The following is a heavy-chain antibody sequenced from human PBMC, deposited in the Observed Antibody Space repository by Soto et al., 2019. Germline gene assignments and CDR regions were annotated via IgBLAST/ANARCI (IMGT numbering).Heavy chain of an antibody. CDR3: ARDPPFFYSSSSDPNFDY. V-gene: IGHV1-18*01. D-gene: IGHD6-6*01. CDR2: ISAYNGNT. Sequence: GASVKVSCKASGGTFSSYAISWVRQAPGQGLEWMGWISAYNGNTNYAQKLQGRVTMTTDTSTSTAYMELRSLRSDDTAVYYCARDPPFFYSSSSDPNFDYWGQGTLVTVS. CDR1: GGTFSSYA. J-gene: IGHJ4*02.